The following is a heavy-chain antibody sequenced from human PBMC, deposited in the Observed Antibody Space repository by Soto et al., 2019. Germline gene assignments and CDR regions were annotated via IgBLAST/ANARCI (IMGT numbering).Heavy chain of an antibody. V-gene: IGHV4-59*01. Sequence: QVQLQESGPGLVKPSETLSLTCTVSGGSISSYYWSWIRQPPGKGLEWIGYIYYSGSTNYNPSLTSLVTISVDTSKNQFSRKLSSVTAADTAVYYCAREREGLDVWGQGTTVTVSS. CDR2: IYYSGST. J-gene: IGHJ6*02. CDR1: GGSISSYY. CDR3: AREREGLDV.